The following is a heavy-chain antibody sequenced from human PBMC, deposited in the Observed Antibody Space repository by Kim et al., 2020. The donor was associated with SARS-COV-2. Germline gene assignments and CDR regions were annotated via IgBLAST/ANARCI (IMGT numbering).Heavy chain of an antibody. V-gene: IGHV4-59*08. CDR2: IYYSGST. Sequence: SETLSLTCTVSGGSISSYYWSWIRQPPGKGLEWIGYIYYSGSTNYNPSLKSRVTISVDTSKNQFSLKLSSVTAADTPVYYCARQDPMPLFDYWGQGTLVT. D-gene: IGHD2-2*01. CDR1: GGSISSYY. CDR3: ARQDPMPLFDY. J-gene: IGHJ4*02.